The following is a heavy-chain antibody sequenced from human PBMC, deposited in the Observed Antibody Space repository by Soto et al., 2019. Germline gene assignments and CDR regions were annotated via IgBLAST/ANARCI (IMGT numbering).Heavy chain of an antibody. CDR2: ISGSGAST. CDR1: GFTFSSYA. D-gene: IGHD6-6*01. V-gene: IGHV3-23*01. Sequence: HPGGSLRLSCAASGFTFSSYAMSWVRQAPGKGLEWVSVISGSGASTYYADSVKGRFTISRDNSKNTLYLQMNSLRAEDTAIYYCAKCDCSSSLLDAFDIWGQGTMVTISS. J-gene: IGHJ3*02. CDR3: AKCDCSSSLLDAFDI.